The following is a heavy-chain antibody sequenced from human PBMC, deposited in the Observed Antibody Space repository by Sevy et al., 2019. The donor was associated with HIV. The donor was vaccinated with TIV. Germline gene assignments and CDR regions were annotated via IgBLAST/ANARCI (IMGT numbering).Heavy chain of an antibody. Sequence: ASVKVSCKASGYTFTSYGLSWVRQAPGQGLEWMGGIRPYNGNTDYAQKLQGRVTVTTDTSTTTGYMELRSLRSDDTALYYCSRLLRGTEFGYYFDYWGQGTLVTVSS. CDR1: GYTFTSYG. CDR2: IRPYNGNT. CDR3: SRLLRGTEFGYYFDY. D-gene: IGHD3-16*01. V-gene: IGHV1-18*01. J-gene: IGHJ4*02.